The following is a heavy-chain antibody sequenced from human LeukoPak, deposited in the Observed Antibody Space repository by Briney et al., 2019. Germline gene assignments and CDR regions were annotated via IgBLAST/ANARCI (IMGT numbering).Heavy chain of an antibody. CDR3: ARRPGSGELLTVGNWFDH. D-gene: IGHD3-10*01. Sequence: GASVKVSFKSSGYTFTDYYMHWVRQAPGQGLEWMGRSNTKSGSTNYVQKFQGGVTLTRDTSISTAYMELSRLRSDDRAVYYCARRPGSGELLTVGNWFDHWGQGTLVTVSS. CDR1: GYTFTDYY. CDR2: SNTKSGST. J-gene: IGHJ5*02. V-gene: IGHV1-2*06.